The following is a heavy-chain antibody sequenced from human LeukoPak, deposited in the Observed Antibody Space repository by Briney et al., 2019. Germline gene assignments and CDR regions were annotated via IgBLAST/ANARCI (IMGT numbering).Heavy chain of an antibody. J-gene: IGHJ3*02. Sequence: GGSLRLSCAASGFTFSRYWMTWVRKAPGKGLEWVSGIGGSGGSTYYADSVKGRFTISRDNSKNTLYVQMNSLRAADTAVYYCALGLRYCSSTSCYPYAFDIWGQGTIVTVSS. V-gene: IGHV3-23*01. D-gene: IGHD2-2*01. CDR3: ALGLRYCSSTSCYPYAFDI. CDR1: GFTFSRYW. CDR2: IGGSGGST.